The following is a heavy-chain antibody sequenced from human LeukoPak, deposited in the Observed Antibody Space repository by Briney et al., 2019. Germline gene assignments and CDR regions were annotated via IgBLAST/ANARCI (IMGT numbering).Heavy chain of an antibody. CDR3: VNGGGVRYFDWLLPDY. CDR1: GFTFSNYG. J-gene: IGHJ4*02. D-gene: IGHD3-9*01. Sequence: GGSLRLSCSASGFTFSNYGMYWVREAPGKGLEFVSGVSSNGGATYYADSEKGRFTISRDNSKNTLYLQMSSLRLEDTAVYYCVNGGGVRYFDWLLPDYWGQGTLVTVSS. CDR2: VSSNGGAT. V-gene: IGHV3-64D*06.